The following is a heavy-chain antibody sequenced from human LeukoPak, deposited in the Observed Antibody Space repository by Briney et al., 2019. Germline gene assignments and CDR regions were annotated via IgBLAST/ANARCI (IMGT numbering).Heavy chain of an antibody. Sequence: KPGGSLRLSCAASGITFSNYAMNWVRQAPGKGLEWVSSISSSSSHTYYADSVKGRFTISRDNAKNSLYLQMNSLRAEDTAVYYCARGGYCSGGSCPVDYWGQGTLVTVSS. CDR2: ISSSSSHT. V-gene: IGHV3-21*01. CDR1: GITFSNYA. D-gene: IGHD2-15*01. CDR3: ARGGYCSGGSCPVDY. J-gene: IGHJ4*02.